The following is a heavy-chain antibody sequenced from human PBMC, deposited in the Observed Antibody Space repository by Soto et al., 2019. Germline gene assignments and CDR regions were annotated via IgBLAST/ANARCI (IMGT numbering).Heavy chain of an antibody. CDR2: IRSKAYGGTT. CDR1: GFTFGDYA. V-gene: IGHV3-49*04. Sequence: SLRLSCTASGFTFGDYAMSWVRQAPGKGLEWVGFIRSKAYGGTTEYAASVKGRFTISRDDSKSIAYLQMNSLKTEDTAVYYCTRAPLDYGGNSDGYYYYGMDVWGQGTTVTVSS. D-gene: IGHD4-17*01. J-gene: IGHJ6*02. CDR3: TRAPLDYGGNSDGYYYYGMDV.